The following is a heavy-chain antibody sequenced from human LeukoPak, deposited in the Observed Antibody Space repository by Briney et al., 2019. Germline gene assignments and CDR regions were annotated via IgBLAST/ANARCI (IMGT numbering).Heavy chain of an antibody. D-gene: IGHD3-22*01. CDR2: IYYTGSA. V-gene: IGHV4-39*01. J-gene: IGHJ4*02. CDR1: GGSISSSSYY. CDR3: ARRSSGYYFPTDY. Sequence: PSETLSLTCTVSGGSISSSSYYWDWIRQPPGKGLEWIGSIYYTGSAYYNPSPKSRVTISVDTSKNQFSLKLSSVTAADTAVYYCARRSSGYYFPTDYWGQGTLVTVSS.